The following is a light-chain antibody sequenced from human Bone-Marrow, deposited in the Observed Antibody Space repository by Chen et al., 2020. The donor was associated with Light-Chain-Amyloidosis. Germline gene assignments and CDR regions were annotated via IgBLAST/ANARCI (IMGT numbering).Light chain of an antibody. V-gene: IGLV3-21*02. CDR2: DDS. J-gene: IGLJ3*02. CDR1: NIGSTS. Sequence: SYVLTQPASVSVAPGQKATNACGGNNIGSTSVHWYQQTPGQAPLLVVYDDSDRPSGIPERLSGSNSENTATLTISRVEAGDEADYYCQVWDRSSDRPVFGGGTKLTVL. CDR3: QVWDRSSDRPV.